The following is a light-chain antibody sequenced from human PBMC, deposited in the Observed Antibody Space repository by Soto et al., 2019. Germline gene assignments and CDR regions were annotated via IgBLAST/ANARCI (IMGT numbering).Light chain of an antibody. Sequence: DIQMTQSPSSLSASVGDRVTITCRGSQNIFTYLNWYQQRPGKAPNLLIYAASNLQSGVPSRFSGSGSGTDFTLTISSLQPEDFATYYCQHSYSSPTFGQGTKLEIK. V-gene: IGKV1-39*01. CDR1: QNIFTY. CDR2: AAS. CDR3: QHSYSSPT. J-gene: IGKJ2*01.